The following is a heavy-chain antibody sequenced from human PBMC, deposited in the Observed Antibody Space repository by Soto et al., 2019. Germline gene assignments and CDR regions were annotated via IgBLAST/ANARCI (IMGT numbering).Heavy chain of an antibody. CDR1: GFTFSNYW. Sequence: VQLVESGGGLVQPGGSLRLSCAASGFTFSNYWMHRVRQAPGKGLAWVARIDHDGSTDYAGSVRGRFTVSRDNAESMLYLQMNSLRDDDTALYYCVRDSHGDYWGQGTLVTVSS. J-gene: IGHJ4*02. V-gene: IGHV3-74*01. CDR2: IDHDGST. CDR3: VRDSHGDY.